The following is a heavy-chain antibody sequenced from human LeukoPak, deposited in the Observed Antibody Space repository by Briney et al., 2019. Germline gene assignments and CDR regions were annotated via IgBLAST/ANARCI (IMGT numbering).Heavy chain of an antibody. V-gene: IGHV4-4*02. CDR3: ARDLGYCSSTSCYGDAFDI. CDR1: GGSISSSNW. J-gene: IGHJ3*02. Sequence: SETLSLTCAVSGGSISSSNWWSWVRQPPGKGLEWIGEIYHSGSTNYNPSHKSRVTISVDKSKNQFSLKLSSVTAADTAVYYCARDLGYCSSTSCYGDAFDIWGQGTMVTVSS. CDR2: IYHSGST. D-gene: IGHD2-2*01.